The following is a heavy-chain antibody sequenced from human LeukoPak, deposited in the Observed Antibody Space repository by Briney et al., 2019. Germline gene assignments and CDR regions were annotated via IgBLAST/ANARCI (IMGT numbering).Heavy chain of an antibody. J-gene: IGHJ4*02. CDR1: GYTLTELS. CDR2: FDPEDGET. Sequence: ASVKVSCKVSGYTLTELSMHWVRQAPGKGLEWMGGFDPEDGETIYAQKFQGRVTMIEDTSTDTAYMELSSLRSEDTAVYYCASAQTDYYDSSGYYYVGLGPFDYWGQGTLVTGSS. D-gene: IGHD3-22*01. CDR3: ASAQTDYYDSSGYYYVGLGPFDY. V-gene: IGHV1-24*01.